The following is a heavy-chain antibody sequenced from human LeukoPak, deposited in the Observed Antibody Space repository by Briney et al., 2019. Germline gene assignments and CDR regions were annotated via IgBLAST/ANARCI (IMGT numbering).Heavy chain of an antibody. D-gene: IGHD4-17*01. J-gene: IGHJ4*02. Sequence: SETLSLTCTVSGGSISSYYWSWIRQPPGKGLEWIGYMYYSGDTKYNPSLKSRVTMSVDTSKNQFSLKLTSVTAADTAVYYCANRDYGDRPFDYWGQGTLVTVSS. V-gene: IGHV4-59*01. CDR1: GGSISSYY. CDR3: ANRDYGDRPFDY. CDR2: MYYSGDT.